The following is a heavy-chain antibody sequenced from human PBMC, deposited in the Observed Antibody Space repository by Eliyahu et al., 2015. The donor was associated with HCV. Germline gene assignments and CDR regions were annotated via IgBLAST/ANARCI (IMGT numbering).Heavy chain of an antibody. D-gene: IGHD6-19*01. J-gene: IGHJ3*02. CDR3: ASLGGSGWKGPYAFDI. CDR2: IYYSGST. Sequence: QLQLQESGPGLVKPSETLSLTCTVSGGSIXSSSYYWGWIRQPPGKGLEWIGGIYYSGSTYYNPSLKSRVTISVDTSKNQFSLKLSSVTAADTAVYYCASLGGSGWKGPYAFDIWGQGTMVTVSS. CDR1: GGSIXSSSYY. V-gene: IGHV4-39*01.